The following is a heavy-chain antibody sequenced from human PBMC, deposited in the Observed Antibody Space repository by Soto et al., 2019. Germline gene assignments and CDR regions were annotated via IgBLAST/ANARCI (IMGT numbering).Heavy chain of an antibody. J-gene: IGHJ6*02. Sequence: SETLSLTYTVSGGSISSGDYYWSWIRQPPEKRLEWIGYIYYSGSTYYNPSLKSRVTISVDTSKNQFSLKLSSVTAADTAVYYCARDHYVYDILTGYGYYYGMDVWGQGTTVT. CDR2: IYYSGST. D-gene: IGHD3-9*01. CDR3: ARDHYVYDILTGYGYYYGMDV. CDR1: GGSISSGDYY. V-gene: IGHV4-30-4*01.